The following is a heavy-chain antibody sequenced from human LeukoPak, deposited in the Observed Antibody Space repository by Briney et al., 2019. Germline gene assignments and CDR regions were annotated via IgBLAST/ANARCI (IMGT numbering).Heavy chain of an antibody. CDR3: ARRRYYDSSGYLE. V-gene: IGHV4-39*01. Sequence: KPSETLSLTCTFFGDSISRSDSYWDWIRQPPGKGLEWIGTIYYSRSTYYSPSIKSRVTLSAYLSNNQSSLTLSSVAAADTALYFCARRRYYDSSGYLEWGQGTLVTVSS. J-gene: IGHJ1*01. CDR1: GDSISRSDSY. D-gene: IGHD3-22*01. CDR2: IYYSRST.